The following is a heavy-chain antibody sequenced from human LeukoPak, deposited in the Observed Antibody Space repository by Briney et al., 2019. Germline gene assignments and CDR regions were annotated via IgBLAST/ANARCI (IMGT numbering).Heavy chain of an antibody. D-gene: IGHD5-18*01. J-gene: IGHJ4*02. CDR1: GFTFSSYE. Sequence: GGSLRLSCAASGFTFSSYEMNWVRQAPGKGLEWVSFITSSGNTMYYADSVKGRFTISRDNAKKSLYLQMNSLRAEDTAVYHCARDTAMDEWGQGTLVTVSS. CDR3: ARDTAMDE. CDR2: ITSSGNTM. V-gene: IGHV3-48*03.